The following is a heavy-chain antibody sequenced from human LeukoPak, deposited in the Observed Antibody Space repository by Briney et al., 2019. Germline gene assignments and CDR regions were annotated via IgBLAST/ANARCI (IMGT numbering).Heavy chain of an antibody. D-gene: IGHD6-19*01. Sequence: GGSLRLSCAASGFTFSSYAMSWVRQAPGKGLEWVSTISGSGSSTYYADSVKGRFTISRDNSKNTLYLQMNSLRAEDTAVYYCAKARYSNGWNYFDYWGQGTLVTVSS. V-gene: IGHV3-23*01. CDR2: ISGSGSST. CDR1: GFTFSSYA. CDR3: AKARYSNGWNYFDY. J-gene: IGHJ4*02.